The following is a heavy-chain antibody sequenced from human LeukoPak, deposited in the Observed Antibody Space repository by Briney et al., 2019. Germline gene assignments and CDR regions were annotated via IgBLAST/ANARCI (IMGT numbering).Heavy chain of an antibody. CDR2: VTASAGNT. V-gene: IGHV3-23*01. D-gene: IGHD1-26*01. J-gene: IGHJ4*02. CDR3: AKDLTVGASYYFDY. CDR1: GFTFSSYA. Sequence: GGSLRLSCAASGFTFSSYAMSWVRQAPGKGLEWVSAVTASAGNTYYADSVKGRFTISRDNSKNTLYLQVNSLRAEDTAVYYCAKDLTVGASYYFDYWGQGTLVTVSS.